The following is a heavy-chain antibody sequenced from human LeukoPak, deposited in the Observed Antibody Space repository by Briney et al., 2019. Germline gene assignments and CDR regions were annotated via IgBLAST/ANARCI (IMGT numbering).Heavy chain of an antibody. CDR3: ARVLGPAAPFDY. CDR2: IYHSGST. D-gene: IGHD2-2*01. CDR1: GGSISSSNW. Sequence: SGTLSLTCAVSGGSISSSNWWSWIRQPPGKGLEWIGEIYHSGSTNYNPSLKSRVTISVDTSKNQFSLKLSSVTAADTAVYYCARVLGPAAPFDYWGQGTLVTVSS. J-gene: IGHJ4*02. V-gene: IGHV4-4*02.